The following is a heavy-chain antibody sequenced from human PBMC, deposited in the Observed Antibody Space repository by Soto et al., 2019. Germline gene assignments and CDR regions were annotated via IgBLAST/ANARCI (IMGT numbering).Heavy chain of an antibody. CDR1: GYTFASYT. CDR3: ARRDTSGFLRYFDN. J-gene: IGHJ4*02. Sequence: GASVKVSCKASGYTFASYTLHWVRQAPGQGLEWMGGIVPNVGTVNYAQKFQGRVTITADKSTGTAYMEVSSLRSEDTALYYCARRDTSGFLRYFDNWGQGTLVTVSS. CDR2: IVPNVGTV. D-gene: IGHD3-3*01. V-gene: IGHV1-69*06.